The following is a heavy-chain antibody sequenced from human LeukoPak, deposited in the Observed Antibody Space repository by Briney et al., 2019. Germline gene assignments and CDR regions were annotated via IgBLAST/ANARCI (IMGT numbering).Heavy chain of an antibody. Sequence: PGGSLRLSCAASGFTFSSYAMSWVRQAPGKGLEWVAYVGYNGRNTNFGDSVKGRFTISRDNSKNTLFLQMNSLRPEDTAVYYCAKPAPGDPPTYFDSWGQGTLVTVSS. V-gene: IGHV3-30*02. CDR1: GFTFSSYA. D-gene: IGHD1-26*01. J-gene: IGHJ4*02. CDR3: AKPAPGDPPTYFDS. CDR2: VGYNGRNT.